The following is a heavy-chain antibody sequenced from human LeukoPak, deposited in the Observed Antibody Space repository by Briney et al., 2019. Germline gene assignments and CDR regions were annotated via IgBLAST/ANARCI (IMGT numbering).Heavy chain of an antibody. Sequence: PSETLSLTCGVSGDSISRSYWWTWVRQPPGKGLEWIGEIHHSGNTNYNPSLRSRVTISVDKSKNQFSLKLSSVTAADTAVYYCARVQNYDSSGYLSFGAFDIWGQGTMVIVSS. J-gene: IGHJ3*02. V-gene: IGHV4-4*02. CDR3: ARVQNYDSSGYLSFGAFDI. D-gene: IGHD3-22*01. CDR1: GDSISRSYW. CDR2: IHHSGNT.